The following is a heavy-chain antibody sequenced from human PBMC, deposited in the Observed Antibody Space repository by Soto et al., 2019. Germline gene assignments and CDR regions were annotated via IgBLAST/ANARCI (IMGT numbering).Heavy chain of an antibody. CDR1: GFTFSSYG. Sequence: SLRLSCAASGFTFSSYGMHWVRQAPGKGLEWVAVISYDGSNKYYADSVKGRFTISRDNSKNTLYLQMNSLRAEDTAVYYCAKVSAEMGAFDIWGQGTMVTVSS. CDR3: AKVSAEMGAFDI. CDR2: ISYDGSNK. V-gene: IGHV3-30*18. J-gene: IGHJ3*02.